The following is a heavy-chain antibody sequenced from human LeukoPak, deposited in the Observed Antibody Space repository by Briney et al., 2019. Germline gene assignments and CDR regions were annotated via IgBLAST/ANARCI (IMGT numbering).Heavy chain of an antibody. Sequence: GGSLRLSCAASGFTFSSYSMNWVRQAPGKGLEWVSSISSSSSYIYYADSVKGRFTISRDKAKNSLYLQMNSLRAEDTAVYYCARDMLLWFGASKLFDYWGQATLLTVS. CDR2: ISSSSSYI. CDR3: ARDMLLWFGASKLFDY. J-gene: IGHJ4*02. V-gene: IGHV3-21*01. CDR1: GFTFSSYS. D-gene: IGHD3-10*01.